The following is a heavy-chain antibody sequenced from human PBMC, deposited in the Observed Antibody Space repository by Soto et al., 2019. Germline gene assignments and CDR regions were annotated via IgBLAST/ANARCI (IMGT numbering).Heavy chain of an antibody. D-gene: IGHD7-27*01. J-gene: IGHJ4*02. CDR2: IYWDDDK. V-gene: IGHV2-5*02. CDR3: AHSLIPNWGSRGAFDY. CDR1: GFSLSTSGVG. Sequence: QITLKESGPTLVKPTQTLTLTCTFSGFSLSTSGVGVGWIRQPPGKALEWLALIYWDDDKRYSPSLKSRLTTTKETSKNQVVLTMTNMDPVDTATYYCAHSLIPNWGSRGAFDYWGQGTLVTVSS.